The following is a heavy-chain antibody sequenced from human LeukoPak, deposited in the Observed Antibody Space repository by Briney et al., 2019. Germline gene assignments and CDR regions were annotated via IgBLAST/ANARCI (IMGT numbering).Heavy chain of an antibody. J-gene: IGHJ4*02. CDR3: ARHFVGSLAASGPFDY. D-gene: IGHD2-15*01. Sequence: SEALSLTCTVSGGSISSSSYYWGWIRQPPGKGLEWIGSIYYSGSTYYNPSLKSRVTISVDTSKNQFSLKLSSVTAAGTAVYYCARHFVGSLAASGPFDYWGQGTLVTVSS. CDR2: IYYSGST. CDR1: GGSISSSSYY. V-gene: IGHV4-39*01.